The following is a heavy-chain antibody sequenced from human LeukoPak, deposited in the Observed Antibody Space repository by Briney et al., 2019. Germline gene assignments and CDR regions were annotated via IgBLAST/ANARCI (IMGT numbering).Heavy chain of an antibody. CDR3: AMAYSSSWYYFDY. J-gene: IGHJ4*02. CDR2: IYYSGST. D-gene: IGHD6-13*01. CDR1: GGSIRGYF. Sequence: SETLSLTCTVSGGSIRGYFWTWIRQPPGKGLEWIGYIYYSGSTNYNPSLKSRVTIAVDTSKNQFSLRLSSVTAADTAVYYCAMAYSSSWYYFDYWGQATQVTVSS. V-gene: IGHV4-59*01.